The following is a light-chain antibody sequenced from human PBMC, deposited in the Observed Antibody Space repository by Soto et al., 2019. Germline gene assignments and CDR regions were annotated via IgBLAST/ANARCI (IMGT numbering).Light chain of an antibody. V-gene: IGKV3-11*01. J-gene: IGKJ5*01. Sequence: EIVLTQSPVTLSLSPGERATLSCRASQSVSSYLAWYRHKPGQAPRLLIYDASNRATGIPARFSGSGSGTDFTLTIDNLEPEDFAIYYCQQRSNWPPITFGQGTRLEI. CDR1: QSVSSY. CDR3: QQRSNWPPIT. CDR2: DAS.